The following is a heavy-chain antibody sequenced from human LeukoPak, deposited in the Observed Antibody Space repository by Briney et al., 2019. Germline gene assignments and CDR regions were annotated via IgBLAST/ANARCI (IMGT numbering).Heavy chain of an antibody. Sequence: PGRSLRLSCAASGFTFSSYAMHWVRQAPGKGLEWVAVISYDGSNKYYADSVKGRFTISRDNSKNTLYLQMNSLRAEDTAVYYCARPLYGSGSYSLTPFDYWGQGTLVTVSS. CDR1: GFTFSSYA. CDR3: ARPLYGSGSYSLTPFDY. J-gene: IGHJ4*02. CDR2: ISYDGSNK. D-gene: IGHD3-10*01. V-gene: IGHV3-30-3*01.